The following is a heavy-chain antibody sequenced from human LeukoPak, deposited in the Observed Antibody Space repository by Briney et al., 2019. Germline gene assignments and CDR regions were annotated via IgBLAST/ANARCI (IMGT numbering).Heavy chain of an antibody. Sequence: PGGSLRLSCAASGFDFSSYGMYWVRQAPGKGLEWVTSTRHDDSNKYYADSVKGRFTISRDNSKNRLYLQMNSLRDEDTALYYCARGYYESSGYRTPDYWGQGTLVIVSS. V-gene: IGHV3-30*02. CDR2: TRHDDSNK. CDR3: ARGYYESSGYRTPDY. J-gene: IGHJ4*02. CDR1: GFDFSSYG. D-gene: IGHD3-22*01.